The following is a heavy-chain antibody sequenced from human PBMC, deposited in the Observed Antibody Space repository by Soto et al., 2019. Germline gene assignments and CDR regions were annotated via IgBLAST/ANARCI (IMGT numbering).Heavy chain of an antibody. CDR2: TYYRSNWYT. CDR1: GDSVSSTSTA. J-gene: IGHJ4*02. CDR3: ARGSYYSGWV. Sequence: QVQLPQSGPGLVQPSQTLSLTCAISGDSVSSTSTAWSWIRQSPSRGLEWLGRTYYRSNWYTDYAVSVKSRITISPDTSKNQFSLQLNSVTPEDTAVYYCARGSYYSGWVWGQGTLVTVSS. D-gene: IGHD6-19*01. V-gene: IGHV6-1*01.